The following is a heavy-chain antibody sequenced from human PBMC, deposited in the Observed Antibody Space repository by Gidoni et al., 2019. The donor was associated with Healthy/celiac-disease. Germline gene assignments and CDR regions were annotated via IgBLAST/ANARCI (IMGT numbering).Heavy chain of an antibody. CDR3: ARDPSMISDYGMDV. Sequence: QVQLQQWGAGLLQPSETLSLTCAVYGGSLSGYYWSWIRQPPGKGLEWSWEIKHSGSTNYNPSLKSRVTISVDTSKNQFSLKLSSVTAADTAVYYCARDPSMISDYGMDVWGQGTTVTVSS. CDR2: IKHSGST. J-gene: IGHJ6*02. V-gene: IGHV4-34*01. D-gene: IGHD3-22*01. CDR1: GGSLSGYY.